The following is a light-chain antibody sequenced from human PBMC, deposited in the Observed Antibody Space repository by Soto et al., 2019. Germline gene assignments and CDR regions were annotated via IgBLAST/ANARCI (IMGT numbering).Light chain of an antibody. CDR1: RAISNS. CDR3: QKYHSAPFT. CDR2: AAS. V-gene: IGKV1-27*01. J-gene: IGKJ3*01. Sequence: DIQMTQSPSSLSASVGDRVTITCRASRAISNSLAWYQQKPGKVPKVLIYAASTLQSGVPSRFSGSGSGTHFTLTITSLQPEDVATYFCQKYHSAPFTFGPGTKLDIK.